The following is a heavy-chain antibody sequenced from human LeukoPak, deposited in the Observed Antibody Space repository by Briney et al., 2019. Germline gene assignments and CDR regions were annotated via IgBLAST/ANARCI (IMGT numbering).Heavy chain of an antibody. D-gene: IGHD6-19*01. Sequence: AGSLRLSCVASGLTFSNYGIHWVRQAPGKGLEWVAFTRNDGSNKYYADSVRGRFTISRDNSKNTLYMQMNSLRAEDTAVYYCAKEYSSGWLDAFDIWGQGTMVTVSS. V-gene: IGHV3-30*02. CDR3: AKEYSSGWLDAFDI. CDR2: TRNDGSNK. CDR1: GLTFSNYG. J-gene: IGHJ3*02.